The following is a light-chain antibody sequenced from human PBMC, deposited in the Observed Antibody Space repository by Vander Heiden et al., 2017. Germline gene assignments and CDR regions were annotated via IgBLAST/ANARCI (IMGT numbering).Light chain of an antibody. V-gene: IGKV4-1*01. CDR3: QQYYSTLWT. CDR2: WGS. CDR1: QSVLYSSNNKNY. Sequence: DIVMTQSPDSLAVSLGERATINCKSSQSVLYSSNNKNYLAWYQQKPGQPPKLRIYWGSTRESGVPDRFSGSGSATDFTLTISSLQAEDVAVYYCQQYYSTLWTFGQGTKVEIK. J-gene: IGKJ1*01.